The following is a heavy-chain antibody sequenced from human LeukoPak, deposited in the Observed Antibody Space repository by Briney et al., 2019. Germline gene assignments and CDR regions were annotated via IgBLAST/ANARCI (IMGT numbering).Heavy chain of an antibody. CDR3: AKDLTMIPMDV. V-gene: IGHV3-23*01. Sequence: GGSLRLSCAASGFTFSSYAMSWVRQAPGKGLEWVSAISGSGRSTFYADSVKGRFTISRDNSKNTLYLQVNSLRAEDTAVYYCAKDLTMIPMDVWGKGTTVTVSS. D-gene: IGHD3-22*01. CDR1: GFTFSSYA. J-gene: IGHJ6*03. CDR2: ISGSGRST.